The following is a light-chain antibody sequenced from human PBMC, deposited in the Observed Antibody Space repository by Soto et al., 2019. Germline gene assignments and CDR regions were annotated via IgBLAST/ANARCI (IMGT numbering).Light chain of an antibody. J-gene: IGKJ1*01. CDR1: QSLNNW. Sequence: DIQMTQSPSTLSASIGDRVTITCRASQSLNNWLAWFQQKPGKAPKLLIAMASYLESGVPSRFSGSGSGTEFTLTITNLQPDDFATDYCQQYNTFPRTFGQGTKVELK. V-gene: IGKV1-5*03. CDR3: QQYNTFPRT. CDR2: MAS.